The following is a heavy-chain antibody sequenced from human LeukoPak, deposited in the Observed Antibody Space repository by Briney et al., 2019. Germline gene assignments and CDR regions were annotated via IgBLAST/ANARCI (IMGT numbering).Heavy chain of an antibody. Sequence: SETLSLTCAVYGGSFSGYYWSWIRQPPGKGLEWIGEINHSGSTNYNPSLKSRVTISVDTSKNQFSLKLSSVTAADTAVYYCARGELRYFDWLGRYFDYWGQGTLATVSS. CDR1: GGSFSGYY. V-gene: IGHV4-34*01. CDR3: ARGELRYFDWLGRYFDY. CDR2: INHSGST. D-gene: IGHD3-9*01. J-gene: IGHJ4*02.